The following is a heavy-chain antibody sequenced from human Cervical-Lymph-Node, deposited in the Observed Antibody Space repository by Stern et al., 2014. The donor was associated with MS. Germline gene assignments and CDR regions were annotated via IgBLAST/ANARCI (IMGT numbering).Heavy chain of an antibody. CDR2: IMPILGTS. Sequence: VQLVQSGAEVKKPGSSGKVSCQASGGTLISYPISWVRQAPGQGLEWLGGIMPILGTSNYAHKFQGRVTITADESTTTIYMELRSLKSEDTAVYYCARHLGSHESGWFDPWGQGTLVTVSS. D-gene: IGHD1-26*01. J-gene: IGHJ5*02. CDR1: GGTLISYP. CDR3: ARHLGSHESGWFDP. V-gene: IGHV1-69*01.